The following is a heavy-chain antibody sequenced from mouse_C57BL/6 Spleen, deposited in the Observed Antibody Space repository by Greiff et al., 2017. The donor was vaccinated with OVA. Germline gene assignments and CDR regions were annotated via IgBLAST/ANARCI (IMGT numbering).Heavy chain of an antibody. V-gene: IGHV1-72*01. CDR2: IDPNSGGT. CDR3: ARLITTVVASEYFDV. J-gene: IGHJ1*03. Sequence: VQLQQSGAELVKPGASVKLSCKASGYTFTSYWMHWVKQRPGRGLEWIGRIDPNSGGTKYNEKFKSKATLTVDKHSSTAYMQLRSLTSEDSAVYYCARLITTVVASEYFDVWGTGTTVTVSS. CDR1: GYTFTSYW. D-gene: IGHD1-1*01.